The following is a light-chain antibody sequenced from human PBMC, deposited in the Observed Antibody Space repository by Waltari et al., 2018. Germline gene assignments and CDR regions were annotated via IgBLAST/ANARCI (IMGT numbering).Light chain of an antibody. CDR3: SSYTSSSTLA. V-gene: IGLV2-14*03. J-gene: IGLJ2*01. CDR1: SGDVGGYKY. Sequence: QSALTQPASVSGSPGQSITISCTGTSGDVGGYKYVSWYQQHPGKAPKLMIYDVTNRPSGVSNRFSGSKSGNTASLTISGLQADDEADYYCSSYTSSSTLAFGGGTKLTVL. CDR2: DVT.